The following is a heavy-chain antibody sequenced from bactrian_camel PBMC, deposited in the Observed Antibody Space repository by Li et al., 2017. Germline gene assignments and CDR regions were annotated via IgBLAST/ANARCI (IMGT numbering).Heavy chain of an antibody. CDR1: GFTFGNYA. V-gene: IGHV3S10*01. J-gene: IGHJ4*01. CDR2: IYSDGKT. D-gene: IGHD3*01. CDR3: AASLRYSGSWCPTVGQDAYGD. Sequence: VQLVESGGGLVQPGGSLRLYCSASGFTFGNYAITWVRQAPGKGLEWVSGIYSDGKTHGADSVKGRFTISKDNARNTLYLQMNDLKPEDTAIYYCAASLRYSGSWCPTVGQDAYGDWGQGTQVTVS.